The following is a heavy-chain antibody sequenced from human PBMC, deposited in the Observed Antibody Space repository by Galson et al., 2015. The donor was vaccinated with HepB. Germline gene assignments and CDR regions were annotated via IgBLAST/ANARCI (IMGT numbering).Heavy chain of an antibody. D-gene: IGHD3-3*01. CDR1: GYTFTSYY. V-gene: IGHV1-46*01. J-gene: IGHJ5*02. Sequence: SVKVSCKASGYTFTSYYMHWVRQAPGQGLEWMGIINPSGGSTSYAQKFQGRDTMTRDTSTSTVYMELSSLRSEDTAVYYCARETRGFGVVQNFDPWGQGTLVTVSS. CDR2: INPSGGST. CDR3: ARETRGFGVVQNFDP.